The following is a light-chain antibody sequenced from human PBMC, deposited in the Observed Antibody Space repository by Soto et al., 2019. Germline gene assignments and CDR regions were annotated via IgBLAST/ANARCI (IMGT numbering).Light chain of an antibody. Sequence: DIQMTQSPSTLSASVGDGATITCRASQIIGSWLAWYQQKPGKAPKLLLYKATNLQSGVPSRFSGSGSGTDFTLTISSLQPEDFATYFCQQYNDFQYTFGPGTKLEI. CDR2: KAT. CDR1: QIIGSW. J-gene: IGKJ2*01. CDR3: QQYNDFQYT. V-gene: IGKV1-5*03.